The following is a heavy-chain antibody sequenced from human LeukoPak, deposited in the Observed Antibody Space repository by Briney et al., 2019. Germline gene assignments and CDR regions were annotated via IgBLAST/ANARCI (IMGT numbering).Heavy chain of an antibody. CDR1: GGSVSSSSYY. D-gene: IGHD4-23*01. CDR2: IYYSGST. Sequence: SETLSLTCTVSGGSVSSSSYYWGWIRQPPGKGLEWIGSIYYSGSTYYNPSLKSRVTISVDTSKNQFSLKLSSVTAADTAVYYCARHQRVAVAPTGWFDPWGQGTLVTVSS. V-gene: IGHV4-39*01. CDR3: ARHQRVAVAPTGWFDP. J-gene: IGHJ5*02.